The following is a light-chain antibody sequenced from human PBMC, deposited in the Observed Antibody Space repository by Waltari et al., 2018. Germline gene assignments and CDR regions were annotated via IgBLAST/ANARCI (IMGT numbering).Light chain of an antibody. V-gene: IGLV2-14*01. CDR1: SRYVAVHHS. CDR3: CSYTSNSFSYV. J-gene: IGLJ1*01. Sequence: QSALTQPASVSGSPGRSIALSCTATSRYVAVHHSAPWYQQHPGKAPKLLIYQASNRPSGVSNRFSGSKSGNTASLTISGLQAEDEADYYCCSYTSNSFSYVFGTGTKVTVL. CDR2: QAS.